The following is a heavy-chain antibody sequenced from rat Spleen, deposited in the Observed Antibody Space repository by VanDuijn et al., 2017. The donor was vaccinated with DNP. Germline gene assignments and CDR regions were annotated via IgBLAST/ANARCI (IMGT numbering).Heavy chain of an antibody. Sequence: EVKFVESGGGLVQPGRSLKLSCAVSGFTFNDYYMAWVRQAPAKGLEWVATISYNGGTPYYRDSVKGRFTISRDNAQSTLYLQMDSLRSEDTATYYCARHRTIMPYYYSMDAWGQGASVTVSS. J-gene: IGHJ4*01. CDR1: GFTFNDYY. CDR3: ARHRTIMPYYYSMDA. CDR2: ISYNGGTP. V-gene: IGHV5-7*01. D-gene: IGHD1-12*01.